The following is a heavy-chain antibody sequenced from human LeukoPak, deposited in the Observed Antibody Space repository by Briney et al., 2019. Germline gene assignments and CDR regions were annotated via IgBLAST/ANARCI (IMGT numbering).Heavy chain of an antibody. CDR2: IRYDGSNK. Sequence: GGSLRLSCAASGFTFSSYGMHWVRQAPGRGLEWVAFIRYDGSNKYYTDSVKGRFTISRDNSKNTLYLQMNSLRAEDTAVYYCAKGRGWEASYYYYYMDVWGKGTTVTISS. CDR1: GFTFSSYG. V-gene: IGHV3-30*02. J-gene: IGHJ6*03. D-gene: IGHD1-26*01. CDR3: AKGRGWEASYYYYYMDV.